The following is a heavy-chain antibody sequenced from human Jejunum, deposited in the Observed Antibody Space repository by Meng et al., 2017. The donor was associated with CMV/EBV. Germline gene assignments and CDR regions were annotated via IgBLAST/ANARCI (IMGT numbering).Heavy chain of an antibody. CDR1: GFTFSNAW. V-gene: IGHV3-15*01. D-gene: IGHD2-15*01. CDR3: SGGGYTFDS. J-gene: IGHJ4*02. CDR2: IRSTTDGGTT. Sequence: VEWVGSGGGLVKPGGYLRVSGAASGFTFSNAWMTWVRQAPGKGLEWVGRIRSTTDGGTTDYAAPVKGRFTISREDSKNTLYLQMNSLKTEDTAVYYCSGGGYTFDSWGQGTLVTVSS.